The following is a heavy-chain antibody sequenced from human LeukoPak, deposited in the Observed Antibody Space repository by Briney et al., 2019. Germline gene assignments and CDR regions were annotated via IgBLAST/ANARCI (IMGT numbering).Heavy chain of an antibody. CDR2: IIPIFGTA. CDR1: GGTFSSYA. Sequence: SVKVSCKASGGTFSSYAISWVRQAPGQGLEWMGGIIPIFGTANYAQKFQGRVTITADKSTSTAYMELSSLRAEDTAVYYCARVNYDFWSGYPPDLNWFDPWGQGTLVTVSS. V-gene: IGHV1-69*06. CDR3: ARVNYDFWSGYPPDLNWFDP. D-gene: IGHD3-3*01. J-gene: IGHJ5*02.